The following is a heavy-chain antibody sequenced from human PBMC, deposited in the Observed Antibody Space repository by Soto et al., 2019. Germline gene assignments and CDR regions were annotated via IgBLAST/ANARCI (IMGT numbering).Heavy chain of an antibody. Sequence: GGSLRLSCAASGFTFSSYGMHWVRQAPGKGLEWVAVISYDGSNKYYADSVKGRFTISRDSSKNTLYLQMNSLRAEDTAVYYCAKDRAADKTFDYWGQGTLVTVSS. D-gene: IGHD6-13*01. CDR2: ISYDGSNK. CDR1: GFTFSSYG. CDR3: AKDRAADKTFDY. V-gene: IGHV3-30*18. J-gene: IGHJ4*02.